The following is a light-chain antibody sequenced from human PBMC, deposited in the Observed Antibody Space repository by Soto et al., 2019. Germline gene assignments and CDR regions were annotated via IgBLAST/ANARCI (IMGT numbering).Light chain of an antibody. CDR2: GAS. V-gene: IGKV3-15*01. Sequence: EIVLTQSPANLSVSPGKTATLSCRASFTVRNDLAWYQHKPGQAPRLLIHGASTRATGVPTRFSGAGSGTEFTLSINNLQSEDLATYYCQHYNSYSEAFGQGTKVELK. CDR1: FTVRND. J-gene: IGKJ1*01. CDR3: QHYNSYSEA.